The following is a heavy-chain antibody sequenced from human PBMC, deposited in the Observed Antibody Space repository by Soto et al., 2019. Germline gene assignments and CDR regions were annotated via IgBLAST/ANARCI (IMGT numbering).Heavy chain of an antibody. Sequence: QVQLVESGGGVVQPGRSLRLSCAASGFTFSSYAMHWVRQAPGKGLEWVAVISYDGSNKYYADSVKGRFTICRDNSKNTLYLQMNSLRAEDTAVHYCAREDGDYVLSPLFDPWGQGTLVTVSS. J-gene: IGHJ5*02. CDR3: AREDGDYVLSPLFDP. V-gene: IGHV3-30-3*01. D-gene: IGHD4-17*01. CDR2: ISYDGSNK. CDR1: GFTFSSYA.